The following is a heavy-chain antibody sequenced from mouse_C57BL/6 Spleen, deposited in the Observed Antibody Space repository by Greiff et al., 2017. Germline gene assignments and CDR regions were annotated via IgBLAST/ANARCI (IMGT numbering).Heavy chain of an antibody. CDR2: IHPNSGST. V-gene: IGHV1-64*01. J-gene: IGHJ4*01. Sequence: QVQLQQPGAELVKPGASVKLSCKASGYTFTSYWMHWVKQRPGQGLEWIGMIHPNSGSTNYNEKFKSKATLTVDKSSSTAYMQLSSLTSEDSAGYCCARFKVNYDSYYAMDYWGQGTSVTVSS. D-gene: IGHD1-1*01. CDR1: GYTFTSYW. CDR3: ARFKVNYDSYYAMDY.